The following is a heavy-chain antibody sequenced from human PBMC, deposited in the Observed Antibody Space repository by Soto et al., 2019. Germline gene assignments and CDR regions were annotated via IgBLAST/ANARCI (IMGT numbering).Heavy chain of an antibody. CDR1: GFTFSSYW. CDR3: AREGPTSSTSCYMDV. D-gene: IGHD2-2*01. Sequence: EVQLVESGGGLVQPGGSLRLSCAASGFTFSSYWMHWVHQAPGKGLVWVSRINSDGSSTSYADSVKGRFTSSRDNAKNTLYLQMNSLRAEDTAVYYCAREGPTSSTSCYMDVWGKGTTVTVSS. J-gene: IGHJ6*03. CDR2: INSDGSST. V-gene: IGHV3-74*01.